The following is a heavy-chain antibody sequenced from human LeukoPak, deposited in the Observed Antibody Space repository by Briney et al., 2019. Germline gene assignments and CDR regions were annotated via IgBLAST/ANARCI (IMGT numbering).Heavy chain of an antibody. CDR2: IYYSGST. CDR3: ARGRGRFLSFFDY. D-gene: IGHD3-3*01. CDR1: GGSISSYY. J-gene: IGHJ4*02. Sequence: SETLSLTCTVSGGSISSYYWSWIRQPPGKGLEWIGNIYYSGSTNYNPSLKSRVTISVDTSKNQFSLKLSSVTAADTAVYYCARGRGRFLSFFDYWGQGTLVTVSS. V-gene: IGHV4-59*01.